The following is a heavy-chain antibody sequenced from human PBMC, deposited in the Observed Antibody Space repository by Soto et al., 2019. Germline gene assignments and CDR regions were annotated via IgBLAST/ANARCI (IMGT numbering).Heavy chain of an antibody. CDR2: FYYTGSI. CDR1: GGSVSSGNYY. Sequence: PSETLSLTCTVSGGSVSSGNYYWSWIRQPPGEGLEWIGYFYYTGSINYNPSLKSRVTISIDASKNQFSLRLSSVTAADTAVYYCARHQGVWGQGTTVTVSS. J-gene: IGHJ6*02. CDR3: ARHQGV. V-gene: IGHV4-61*01.